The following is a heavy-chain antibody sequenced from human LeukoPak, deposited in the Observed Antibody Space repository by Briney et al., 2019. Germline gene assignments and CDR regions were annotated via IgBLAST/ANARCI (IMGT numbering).Heavy chain of an antibody. V-gene: IGHV1-46*01. CDR3: ARGVSAKTHSSWYRAFDI. Sequence: ASVKVSCKASGYTFTNYYIHWVRQAPGQGLECMGIINPSGGSTSYAQKFQGRVTMTRDMSTSTVYMELSSLRSEDTAVYYCARGVSAKTHSSWYRAFDIWGQGTMVTVSS. CDR1: GYTFTNYY. J-gene: IGHJ3*02. D-gene: IGHD6-13*01. CDR2: INPSGGST.